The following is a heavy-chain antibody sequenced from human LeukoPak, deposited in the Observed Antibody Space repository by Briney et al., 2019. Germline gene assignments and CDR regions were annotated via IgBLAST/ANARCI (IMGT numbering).Heavy chain of an antibody. CDR1: GYTFTGYY. J-gene: IGHJ4*02. CDR3: AKDRHYGNSPVDY. Sequence: GASVKVSCKASGYTFTGYYMHWVRQAPGQGLEWMGWINPNSGGTNYAQKFQGRVTMTRDTSISTAYMELSRLRPDDTAVYYCAKDRHYGNSPVDYWGQGTLVTVSS. D-gene: IGHD4-11*01. CDR2: INPNSGGT. V-gene: IGHV1-2*02.